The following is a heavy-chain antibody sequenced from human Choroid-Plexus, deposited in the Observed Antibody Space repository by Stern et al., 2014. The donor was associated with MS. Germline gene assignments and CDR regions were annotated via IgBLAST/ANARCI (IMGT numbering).Heavy chain of an antibody. CDR3: AKDRQYLTYFFDH. CDR2: LSYDGSNK. D-gene: IGHD2/OR15-2a*01. Sequence: QLVESGGGLVQPGRPLRLSCVASGFTFGTYTMHWVRQAPGKGLEWVSGLSYDGSNKYYADSVKGRFTISRDNSQNTLYMQMSSLRPEDTAVYYCAKDRQYLTYFFDHWGQGSLVTVSS. J-gene: IGHJ5*02. V-gene: IGHV3-30*18. CDR1: GFTFGTYT.